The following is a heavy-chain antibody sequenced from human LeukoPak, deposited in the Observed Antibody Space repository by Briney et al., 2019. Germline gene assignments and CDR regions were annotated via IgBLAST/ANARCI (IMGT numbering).Heavy chain of an antibody. CDR3: AKESFRPALLDF. Sequence: PGGSLRLSCAASGFTFSLSDMTWVRQAPGKGLECVSTISNSGGTTYYADSVKGRFSISRDNSKNTLSLEMSSLRTEDTAIYYCAKESFRPALLDFWGQGSLVTVSS. D-gene: IGHD2-21*01. J-gene: IGHJ4*02. V-gene: IGHV3-23*01. CDR1: GFTFSLSD. CDR2: ISNSGGTT.